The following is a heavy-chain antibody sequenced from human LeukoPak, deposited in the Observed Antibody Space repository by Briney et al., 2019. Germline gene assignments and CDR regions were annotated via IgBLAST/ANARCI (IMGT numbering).Heavy chain of an antibody. D-gene: IGHD6-19*01. Sequence: GRSLRLSCAASGFTFSSHGMHWVRQAPGKGLEWVAVISYDGSNKYYADSVKGRFTISRDNSKNTLYLQMNSLRAEDTAVYYCAKAVAGPTCRGPTFDHWGQGTLVTVSS. J-gene: IGHJ4*02. CDR1: GFTFSSHG. CDR3: AKAVAGPTCRGPTFDH. V-gene: IGHV3-30*18. CDR2: ISYDGSNK.